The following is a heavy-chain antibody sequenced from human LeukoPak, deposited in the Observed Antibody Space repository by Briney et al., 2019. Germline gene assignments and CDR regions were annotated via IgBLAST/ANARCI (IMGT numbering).Heavy chain of an antibody. D-gene: IGHD2-8*01. CDR1: GFTFSNAR. CDR3: AREGVRAARDY. V-gene: IGHV3-7*01. CDR2: IKEDESEK. Sequence: GGSLRLSCAASGFTFSNARMSWGRQAPGKGLKWVANIKEDESEKNYGNSVRGRFTISRDNAKNSLYLEMNSLRAEDTAVYYCAREGVRAARDYWGQGTLVAVSS. J-gene: IGHJ4*02.